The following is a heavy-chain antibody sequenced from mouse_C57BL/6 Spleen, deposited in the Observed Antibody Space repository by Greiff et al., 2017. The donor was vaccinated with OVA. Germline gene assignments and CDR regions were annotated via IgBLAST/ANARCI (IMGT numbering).Heavy chain of an antibody. D-gene: IGHD2-13*01. J-gene: IGHJ2*01. V-gene: IGHV1-81*01. CDR3: ASPATPVRDYFDY. CDR1: GYTFTSYG. CDR2: IYPRSGNT. Sequence: QVQLKQSGAELARPGASVKLSCKASGYTFTSYGISWVKQRTGQGLEWIGEIYPRSGNTYYNEKFKGKATLNADKSSSTAYMELRILTSEDSAVYFCASPATPVRDYFDYWGQGTTLTVSS.